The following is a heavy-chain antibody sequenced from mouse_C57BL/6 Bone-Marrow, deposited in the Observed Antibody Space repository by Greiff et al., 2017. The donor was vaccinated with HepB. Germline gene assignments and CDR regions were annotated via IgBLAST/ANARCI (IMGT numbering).Heavy chain of an antibody. D-gene: IGHD1-1*01. V-gene: IGHV1-64*01. CDR3: ARGTTVGGYFDV. CDR1: GYTFTSYW. Sequence: LQQPGAELVKPGASVKLSCKASGYTFTSYWMHWVKQRPGQGLEWIGMIHPNSGSTNYNEKFKSKATLTVDKSSSTAYMQLSSLTSEDSAVYYCARGTTVGGYFDVWGTGTTVTVSS. CDR2: IHPNSGST. J-gene: IGHJ1*03.